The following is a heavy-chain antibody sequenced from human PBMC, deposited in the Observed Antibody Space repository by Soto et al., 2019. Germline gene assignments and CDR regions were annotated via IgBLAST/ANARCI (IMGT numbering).Heavy chain of an antibody. Sequence: GGSLRLSCAASGFTFSSYAMHWVRQAPGKGLEWVAVISYDGSNKYYADSVKGRFTISRDNSKNTLYLQMNSLRAEDTAVYYCARDWYYYGSGSYHKGYWGQGTLFTASS. CDR2: ISYDGSNK. CDR3: ARDWYYYGSGSYHKGY. V-gene: IGHV3-30-3*01. J-gene: IGHJ4*02. CDR1: GFTFSSYA. D-gene: IGHD3-10*01.